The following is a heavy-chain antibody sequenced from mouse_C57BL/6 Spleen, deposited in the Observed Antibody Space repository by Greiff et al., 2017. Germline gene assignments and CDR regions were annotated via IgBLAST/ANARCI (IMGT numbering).Heavy chain of an antibody. V-gene: IGHV1-82*01. CDR1: GYAFSSSW. Sequence: QVQLQQSGPELVKPGASVKLSCQASGYAFSSSWMYWVKQRPGTGLEWIGRIYPGAGDTNYNWTFTGKATLTAAKSSSTAYMQLSSLTSEDSAFYFCARGGYGNYVYAMDYWGQGTSVTVSS. J-gene: IGHJ4*01. D-gene: IGHD2-10*02. CDR3: ARGGYGNYVYAMDY. CDR2: IYPGAGDT.